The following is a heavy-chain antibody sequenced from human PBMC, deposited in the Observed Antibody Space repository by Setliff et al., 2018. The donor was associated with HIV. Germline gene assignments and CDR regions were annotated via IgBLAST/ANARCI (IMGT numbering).Heavy chain of an antibody. J-gene: IGHJ1*01. CDR1: GVSVSSGGYY. CDR3: ARGESTTWDLAEYFQH. V-gene: IGHV4-31*03. CDR2: VYYTGTS. D-gene: IGHD2-2*01. Sequence: SETLSLTCTVSGVSVSSGGYYWSWIRQHPGKGLEWIGYVYYTGTSYFNPSLKSRITISVDTSKNHFSLKLGFVTAADTAVYYCARGESTTWDLAEYFQHGGHGTRVTVSS.